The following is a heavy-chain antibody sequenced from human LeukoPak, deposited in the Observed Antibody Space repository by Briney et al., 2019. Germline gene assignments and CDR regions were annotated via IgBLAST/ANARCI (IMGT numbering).Heavy chain of an antibody. CDR2: INPKNGGR. Sequence: ASVKVSCKASGYTFTGYYMHWVRQAPGQGLEWMGWINPKNGGRTYAQKFQGRVTMTTDTSISTAYMELSRIRSDDTAVYYCARRHGDYYSDYWGQGTLVTVSS. V-gene: IGHV1-2*02. CDR1: GYTFTGYY. J-gene: IGHJ4*02. D-gene: IGHD4-17*01. CDR3: ARRHGDYYSDY.